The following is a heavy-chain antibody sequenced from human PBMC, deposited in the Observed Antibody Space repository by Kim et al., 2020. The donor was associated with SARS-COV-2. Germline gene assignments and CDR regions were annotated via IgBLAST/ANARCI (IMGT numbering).Heavy chain of an antibody. CDR3: ARDESGSYSFDY. Sequence: NHTPSLKSRVTISVDTSKNQFSLKLGSVTAADTAVYYCARDESGSYSFDYWGQGTLVTVSS. D-gene: IGHD1-26*01. V-gene: IGHV4-59*01. J-gene: IGHJ4*02.